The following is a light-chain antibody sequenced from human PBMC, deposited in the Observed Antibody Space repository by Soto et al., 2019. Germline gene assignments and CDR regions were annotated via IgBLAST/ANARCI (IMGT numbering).Light chain of an antibody. CDR3: SSYTTSGTFV. V-gene: IGLV2-14*03. Sequence: QSVLTQSASVSGSPGQSIIISCTGTSSDVGSYNYVSWYQHHPGKAPKFMIYDVSNRPSGVSNRFSGSKSGNTASLTISGLQAEDEADYYCSSYTTSGTFVFGSGTKLTVL. CDR2: DVS. J-gene: IGLJ1*01. CDR1: SSDVGSYNY.